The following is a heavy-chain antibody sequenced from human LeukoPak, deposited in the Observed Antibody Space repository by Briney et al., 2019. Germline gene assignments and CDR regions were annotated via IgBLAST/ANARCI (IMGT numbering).Heavy chain of an antibody. Sequence: HPGRSLRLSCAASGFTFSSYAMHWVRQAPGKGLEWVAVISYDGSNKYYADSVKGRFTISRDNSKNTLYLQMNSLRADDTAVYYCTRPDYYRGAESYGGDYWGQGTLVTVSS. CDR1: GFTFSSYA. CDR3: TRPDYYRGAESYGGDY. V-gene: IGHV3-30*04. CDR2: ISYDGSNK. D-gene: IGHD3-10*01. J-gene: IGHJ4*02.